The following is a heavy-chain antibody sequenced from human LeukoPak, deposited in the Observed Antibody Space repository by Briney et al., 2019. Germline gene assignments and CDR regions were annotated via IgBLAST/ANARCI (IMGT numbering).Heavy chain of an antibody. CDR2: IYPGDSDT. CDR3: ARLVSIAARRGMYYYYCMDV. D-gene: IGHD6-6*01. V-gene: IGHV5-51*01. Sequence: GESLKISCKGSGYSFTSYWIGWVRQMPGKGLEWMGIIYPGDSDTRYSPSFQGQVTISADKSISTAYLQWSSLKASDTAMYYCARLVSIAARRGMYYYYCMDVSGQGTTVTVSS. J-gene: IGHJ6*01. CDR1: GYSFTSYW.